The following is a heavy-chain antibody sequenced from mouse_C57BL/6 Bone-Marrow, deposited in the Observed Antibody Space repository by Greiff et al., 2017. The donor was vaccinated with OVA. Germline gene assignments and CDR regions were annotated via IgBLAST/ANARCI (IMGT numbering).Heavy chain of an antibody. CDR2: IYPRSGNS. V-gene: IGHV1-81*01. D-gene: IGHD1-2*01. CDR3: ARRRPWFAY. Sequence: VQLQQSGAELARPGASVKLSCKASGYTFTSYGISWVKQRTGQGLEWIGEIYPRSGNSSYTEKFTGKATRTADKSSSTAYMERRSLTSEDSSVYFCARRRPWFAYWGQGTLVTVSA. CDR1: GYTFTSYG. J-gene: IGHJ3*01.